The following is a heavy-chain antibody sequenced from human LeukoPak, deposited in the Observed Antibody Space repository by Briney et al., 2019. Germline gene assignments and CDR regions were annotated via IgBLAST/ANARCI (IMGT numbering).Heavy chain of an antibody. Sequence: SETLSLTCTVSGGPMSNYYWNWIRQPAGKGLEWIGHIYSSGSTNYNPSLKSRVTMSIDTSKNQFFLKLSSVTAADTAVYYCARRTDYWGQGTLVTVSS. CDR2: IYSSGST. J-gene: IGHJ4*02. CDR3: ARRTDY. CDR1: GGPMSNYY. D-gene: IGHD1-14*01. V-gene: IGHV4-4*07.